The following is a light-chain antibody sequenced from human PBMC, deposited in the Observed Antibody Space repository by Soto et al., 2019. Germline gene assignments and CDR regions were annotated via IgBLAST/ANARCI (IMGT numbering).Light chain of an antibody. CDR2: GAS. Sequence: EIVLTQSPGTLSLSPGERATLSCRAGQSVSGRYLAWYQQKPGQAPRPLIYGASSRASGIPDRFSGSGSGTDFTLTISRLEPEDFAVYYCQQYGSTPWTFGQGTKVDIK. CDR1: QSVSGRY. CDR3: QQYGSTPWT. J-gene: IGKJ1*01. V-gene: IGKV3-20*01.